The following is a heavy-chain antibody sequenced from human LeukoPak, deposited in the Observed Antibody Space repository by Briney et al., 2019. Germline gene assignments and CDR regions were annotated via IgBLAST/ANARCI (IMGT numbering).Heavy chain of an antibody. Sequence: GGSLRHSCAASGFAFNSYAMHWVRQAPGKGLEWVAVIWYDGSTKYYADSVKGRFTVSRDNSKNTLYLQMNSLRAGDTAVYFCAKNYFGTGWFYFDYWGQGTLVTVSS. CDR2: IWYDGSTK. CDR3: AKNYFGTGWFYFDY. V-gene: IGHV3-33*06. CDR1: GFAFNSYA. J-gene: IGHJ4*02. D-gene: IGHD6-19*01.